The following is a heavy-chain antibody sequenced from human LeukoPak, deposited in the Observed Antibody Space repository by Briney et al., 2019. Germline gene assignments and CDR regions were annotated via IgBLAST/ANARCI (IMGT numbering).Heavy chain of an antibody. CDR2: IYYSGST. J-gene: IGHJ4*02. CDR1: GGSVSSGSYY. Sequence: SETLSLTCTVSGGSVSSGSYYWSWIWQPPGKGLEWIGYIYYSGSTNYNPSLKSRVTISVDTSKNQFSLKLSSVTAADTAVYYCARDLAAAGNYYFDYWGQGTLVTVSS. CDR3: ARDLAAAGNYYFDY. D-gene: IGHD6-13*01. V-gene: IGHV4-61*01.